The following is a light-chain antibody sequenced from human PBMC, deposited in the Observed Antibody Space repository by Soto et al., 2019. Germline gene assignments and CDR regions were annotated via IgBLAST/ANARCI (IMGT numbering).Light chain of an antibody. V-gene: IGKV3-15*01. J-gene: IGKJ1*01. CDR1: QSVSSN. Sequence: EIVMTQSPATLSVSPGERATLSCRASQSVSSNLAWYQQKPGQAPRLLIYGASTRATGIPARFSGSGSGTEFTLTISSLQSEDFAVYYCQQYNNWPHRTFGQGTKV. CDR3: QQYNNWPHRT. CDR2: GAS.